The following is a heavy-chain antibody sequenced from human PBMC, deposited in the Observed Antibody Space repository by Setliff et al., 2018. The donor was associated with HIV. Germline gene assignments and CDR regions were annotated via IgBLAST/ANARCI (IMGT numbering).Heavy chain of an antibody. J-gene: IGHJ3*02. V-gene: IGHV4-59*01. D-gene: IGHD3-22*01. CDR3: ARDCTYYYDSSGYYGHAFDI. Sequence: SETLSLTCTVSGGSISSYYWSWIRQPPGKGLEWIGYIYYSGSTNYNPSPKSRVTISVDTSKNQFSLKLSSVTAADTAVYYCARDCTYYYDSSGYYGHAFDIWGQGTMVTVSS. CDR1: GGSISSYY. CDR2: IYYSGST.